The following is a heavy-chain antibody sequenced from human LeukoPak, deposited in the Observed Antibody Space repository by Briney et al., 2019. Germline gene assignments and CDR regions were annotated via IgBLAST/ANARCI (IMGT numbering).Heavy chain of an antibody. J-gene: IGHJ4*02. CDR1: GFTVSSNY. CDR3: AKDTGMSSSSWWGRAPLFDY. D-gene: IGHD6-13*01. Sequence: GGSLRLSCAASGFTVSSNYMSWVRQAPGKGPEWVSVIYSGGSTYYADSVKGRFTISRDNAKNSLYLQMNSLRAEDTALYYCAKDTGMSSSSWWGRAPLFDYWGQGTLVTVSS. CDR2: IYSGGST. V-gene: IGHV3-53*05.